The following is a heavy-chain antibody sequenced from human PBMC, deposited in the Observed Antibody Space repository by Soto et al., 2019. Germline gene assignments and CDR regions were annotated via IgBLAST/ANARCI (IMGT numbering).Heavy chain of an antibody. J-gene: IGHJ5*02. V-gene: IGHV3-66*01. CDR2: IYSGGST. D-gene: IGHD3-10*01. CDR1: GFTVSSNY. Sequence: GGSLRLSCAASGFTVSSNYMSWVRQAPGKGLEWVSVIYSGGSTYYADSVKGRFTISRDNSKNTLYLQMNSLRAEDTAVYYCARDRHYYGSGRGFDPWGQGTLVTVSS. CDR3: ARDRHYYGSGRGFDP.